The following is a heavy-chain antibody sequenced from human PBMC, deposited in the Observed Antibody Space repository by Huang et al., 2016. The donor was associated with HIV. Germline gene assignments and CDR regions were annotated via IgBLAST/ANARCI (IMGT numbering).Heavy chain of an antibody. CDR2: INGDGLT. D-gene: IGHD6-19*01. CDR1: GFNFLTSA. CDR3: ARDKEAGTPFFDP. J-gene: IGHJ5*02. V-gene: IGHV1-3*01. Sequence: QVQLVQSGAEVEKPGASVNLSCKASGFNFLTSALHWVRQAPGQRLEWMGWINGDGLTKYSQKFQGRVTITRDRAASTVNVDFKSLTYEDTAVYYCARDKEAGTPFFDPWGQGTLVTVSS.